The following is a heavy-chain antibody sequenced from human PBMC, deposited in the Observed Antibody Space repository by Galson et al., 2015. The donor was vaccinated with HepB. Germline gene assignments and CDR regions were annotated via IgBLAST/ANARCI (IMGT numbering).Heavy chain of an antibody. CDR3: ARSMAAAGTQGY. J-gene: IGHJ4*02. CDR1: GFTFRSSA. D-gene: IGHD6-13*01. CDR2: ILISGVAT. Sequence: SLRLSCAGSGFTFRSSAMGWVRQAPGKGLEWVSSILISGVATYYADSVKGRFIISRDDSNNTVYLQMSSLRAEDTALYYCARSMAAAGTQGYWGQGTLVTVSS. V-gene: IGHV3-23*01.